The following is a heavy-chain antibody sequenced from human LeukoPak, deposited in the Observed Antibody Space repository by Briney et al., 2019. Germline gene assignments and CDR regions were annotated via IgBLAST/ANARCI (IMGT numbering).Heavy chain of an antibody. Sequence: PSETLSLTCAVSGGSISSYYWSWIRQPAGKGLEWIGRIYTSGSTNYNPSLKSRVTMSVDTSKNQFSLKLSPVTAADTAVYYCARYHTARGSFDYWGQGTLVTVSS. J-gene: IGHJ4*02. CDR1: GGSISSYY. CDR3: ARYHTARGSFDY. D-gene: IGHD5-18*01. V-gene: IGHV4-59*10. CDR2: IYTSGST.